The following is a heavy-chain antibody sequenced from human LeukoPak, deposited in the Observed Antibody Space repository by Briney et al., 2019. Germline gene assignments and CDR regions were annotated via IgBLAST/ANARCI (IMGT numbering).Heavy chain of an antibody. J-gene: IGHJ4*02. Sequence: PGGSLRLSCAASGFSFSNYGMHWVRQAPGKGLEWVAVISFDGSNKYYVDSVKGRFTISRDNSKNTKYLQMSSLRADDTAVYYCAKNDRRGGQFDLWGQGALVTVSS. D-gene: IGHD5-24*01. CDR3: AKNDRRGGQFDL. CDR2: ISFDGSNK. CDR1: GFSFSNYG. V-gene: IGHV3-30*18.